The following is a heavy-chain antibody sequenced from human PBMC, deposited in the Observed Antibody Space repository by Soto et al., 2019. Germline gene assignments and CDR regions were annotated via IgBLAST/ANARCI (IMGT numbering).Heavy chain of an antibody. CDR2: ISYDGSNK. V-gene: IGHV3-30*18. D-gene: IGHD3-10*01. Sequence: PGGSLRLSCAASGFTFSSYGMHWVRQAPGKGLEWVAVISYDGSNKYYADSVKGRFTISRDNSKNKLYLQMDSLRAEDTAVYYCAKRMVRGAPYGQYGMDVWGQGTTVTVSS. J-gene: IGHJ6*02. CDR3: AKRMVRGAPYGQYGMDV. CDR1: GFTFSSYG.